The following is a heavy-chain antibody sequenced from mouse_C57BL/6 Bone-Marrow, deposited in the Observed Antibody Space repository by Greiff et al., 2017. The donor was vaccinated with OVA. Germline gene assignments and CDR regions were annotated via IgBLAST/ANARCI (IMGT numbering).Heavy chain of an antibody. CDR1: GYTFTSYW. Sequence: QVQLQQPGAELVMPGASVKLSCKASGYTFTSYWMHWVKQRPGQGLEWIGEIDPSDSYTNYNQKFKGKSTLTVDKSSSTAYMQLSSLTSEDSAVYYCARPYGYEFADWGQGTLVTVAA. D-gene: IGHD2-2*01. CDR2: IDPSDSYT. CDR3: ARPYGYEFAD. V-gene: IGHV1-69*01. J-gene: IGHJ3*01.